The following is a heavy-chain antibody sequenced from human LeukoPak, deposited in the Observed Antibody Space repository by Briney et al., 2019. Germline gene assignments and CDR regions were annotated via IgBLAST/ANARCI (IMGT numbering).Heavy chain of an antibody. J-gene: IGHJ4*02. Sequence: PSETLSLTCTVSGGSISSSSYYWGWIRQPPGKGLEWIGSIYYSGSTYYNPSLKSRVTISVDTSKNQFSLKLSSVTAADTAVYYCARLPLGGFDWLWVYYFDYWGQGTLVTVSS. CDR2: IYYSGST. CDR1: GGSISSSSYY. D-gene: IGHD3-9*01. CDR3: ARLPLGGFDWLWVYYFDY. V-gene: IGHV4-39*01.